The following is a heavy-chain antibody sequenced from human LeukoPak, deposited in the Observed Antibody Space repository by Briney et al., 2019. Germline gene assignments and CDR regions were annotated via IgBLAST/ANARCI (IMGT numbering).Heavy chain of an antibody. CDR3: AREIGDSSSWYPHRGHFDY. Sequence: PSETLSLTCTVSGGSISSYYWSWIRQPAGKRLEWIGRIYMSGSTNYNSSLKSRVTISVDTSKNQFSLKLSSVTAADTAVYYCAREIGDSSSWYPHRGHFDYWGQGTLVTVSS. CDR1: GGSISSYY. V-gene: IGHV4-4*07. CDR2: IYMSGST. D-gene: IGHD6-13*01. J-gene: IGHJ4*02.